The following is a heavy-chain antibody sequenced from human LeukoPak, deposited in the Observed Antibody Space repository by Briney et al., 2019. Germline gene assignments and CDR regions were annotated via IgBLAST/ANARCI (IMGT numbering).Heavy chain of an antibody. Sequence: GGSLRLSCAASGFTFSSYGMHWVRQAPGKGLEWVAFIRYDGSNKYYADSVKGRFTISRDNSKNTLYLQMNSLRAEDTAVYYCAKAQPGPRHYHDSSGYYYGGGAFDIWGQGTMVTVSS. CDR1: GFTFSSYG. J-gene: IGHJ3*02. CDR2: IRYDGSNK. V-gene: IGHV3-30*02. CDR3: AKAQPGPRHYHDSSGYYYGGGAFDI. D-gene: IGHD3-22*01.